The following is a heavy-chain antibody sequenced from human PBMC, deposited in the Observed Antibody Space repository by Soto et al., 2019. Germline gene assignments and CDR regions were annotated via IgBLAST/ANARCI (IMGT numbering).Heavy chain of an antibody. CDR2: ISLYHHST. V-gene: IGHV1-46*01. CDR3: ARELYSCGGDCPYYMDF. J-gene: IGHJ1*01. CDR1: GYPFTDYF. D-gene: IGHD2-21*02. Sequence: ASVKVSCKTSGYPFTDYFIHWVRQAPGQGLEWMGIISLYHHSTSYAQKFQGRLTVTADTSTTTVYMDLSSLTSEDSAVYWCARELYSCGGDCPYYMDFWGQGTLVTVSS.